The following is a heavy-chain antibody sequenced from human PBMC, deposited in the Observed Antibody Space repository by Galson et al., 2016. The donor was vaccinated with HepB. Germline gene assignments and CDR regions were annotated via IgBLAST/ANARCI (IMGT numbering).Heavy chain of an antibody. CDR1: EFKFDDYA. CDR2: ISWDSRNI. J-gene: IGHJ6*03. CDR3: TKAEIAMAPPYYIDV. V-gene: IGHV3-9*01. D-gene: IGHD6-19*01. Sequence: SLRLSCAASEFKFDDYAMHWVRQVPGKGLQWVSGISWDSRNIGYADSVKGRFTISRDNAKNSLYLQMNSLTTEDTALYYCTKAEIAMAPPYYIDVWGKGTTVTVSS.